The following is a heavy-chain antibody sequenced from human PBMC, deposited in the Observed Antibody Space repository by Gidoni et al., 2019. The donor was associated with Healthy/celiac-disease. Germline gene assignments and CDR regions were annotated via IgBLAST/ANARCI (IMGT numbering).Heavy chain of an antibody. V-gene: IGHV4-59*01. J-gene: IGHJ2*01. CDR3: ARSWEWLGRYFDL. Sequence: QVQLQESGPGLVKPSETLSLTCTVAGGSISSYYWSWIRQPPGKGLEWIGYIYSSGSTNYNPSLKSRVTISVDTSKNQFSLKLSSVTAADTAVYYCARSWEWLGRYFDLWGRGTLVTVSS. D-gene: IGHD6-19*01. CDR1: GGSISSYY. CDR2: IYSSGST.